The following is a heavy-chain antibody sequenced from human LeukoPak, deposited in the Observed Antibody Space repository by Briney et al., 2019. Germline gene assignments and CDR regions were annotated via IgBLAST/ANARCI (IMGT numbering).Heavy chain of an antibody. D-gene: IGHD6-13*01. CDR2: MNPNSGNT. Sequence: ASVKVSCKASGYTFTSYDINWVRQATGQGLEWMGWMNPNSGNTGYAQKSQGRVTMTRNTSISTAYMELSSLRSEDTAVYYCARSSPKIAAADRIAFDIWGQGTMVTVSS. J-gene: IGHJ3*02. CDR1: GYTFTSYD. V-gene: IGHV1-8*01. CDR3: ARSSPKIAAADRIAFDI.